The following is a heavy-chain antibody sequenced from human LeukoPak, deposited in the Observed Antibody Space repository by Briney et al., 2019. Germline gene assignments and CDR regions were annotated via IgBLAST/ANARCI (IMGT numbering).Heavy chain of an antibody. J-gene: IGHJ4*02. CDR2: ISYDGKNK. CDR3: AKATGWFGSFDY. V-gene: IGHV3-30*18. D-gene: IGHD3-10*01. Sequence: PGGSLRLSCAASGVTLSSYGMHWVRQAPGKGLERVALISYDGKNKFYADSVKGRFTISRDNSKNTLYLQVNSLRAEDTAVYYCAKATGWFGSFDYWGQGTLVTVSS. CDR1: GVTLSSYG.